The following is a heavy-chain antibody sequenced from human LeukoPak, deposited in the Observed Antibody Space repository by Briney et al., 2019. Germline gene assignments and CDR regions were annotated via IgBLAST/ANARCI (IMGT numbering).Heavy chain of an antibody. CDR2: IDRNGDST. V-gene: IGHV3-20*04. CDR3: AKAIWLLIFDY. J-gene: IGHJ4*02. Sequence: GGSLRLSCAASGFNFDDYGMSWVRQGPGKGLEWVSGIDRNGDSTGYADSVKGRFTISRDNAKNSLYLQMNSLRAEDTAVYYCAKAIWLLIFDYWGQGTLVTVSS. D-gene: IGHD3-9*01. CDR1: GFNFDDYG.